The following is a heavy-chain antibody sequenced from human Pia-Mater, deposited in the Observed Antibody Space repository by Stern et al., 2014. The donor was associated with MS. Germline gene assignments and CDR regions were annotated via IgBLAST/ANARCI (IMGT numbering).Heavy chain of an antibody. J-gene: IGHJ4*02. V-gene: IGHV4-39*01. CDR3: AKHACTGAACPFDL. Sequence: QVQLQESGPGLVKPSETLSLTCAVSGDSISSYTHYWAWIRQPPGKGLEWIGSVYYSGATYYNPSLKSPVTISVDTSKNQFSPGLNSVTAADTAVYYCAKHACTGAACPFDLWGQGTLVTVSS. CDR1: GDSISSYTHY. CDR2: VYYSGAT. D-gene: IGHD2-8*02.